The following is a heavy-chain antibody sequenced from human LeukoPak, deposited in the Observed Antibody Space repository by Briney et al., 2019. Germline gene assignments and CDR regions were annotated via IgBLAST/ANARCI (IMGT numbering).Heavy chain of an antibody. CDR3: ASTLRFLPYRRFDY. CDR2: IYQSGSGSS. CDR1: GGSIISSNYY. V-gene: IGHV4-39*01. D-gene: IGHD3-3*01. Sequence: SETLSLTCSVSGGSIISSNYYWGWIRQPPGKGLEWIGSIYQSGSGSSYYNPSLKSRVTIFGDTSKNQFFLRLSSVTAADTAVYYCASTLRFLPYRRFDYWGQGTLVTLPS. J-gene: IGHJ4*02.